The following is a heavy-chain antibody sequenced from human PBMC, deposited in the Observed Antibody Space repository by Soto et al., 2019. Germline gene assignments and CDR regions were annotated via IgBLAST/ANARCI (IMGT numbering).Heavy chain of an antibody. Sequence: EVQLLESGGGLVQPGGSLRLSCAASGFTFSSYAMSWVRQAPGKGLEWVSAISGSGGSTYYADSVKGRFTISRDNSKNTLYLQMNSLRVKDTAVYYCAKDFLSVAGTHSFDYWGQGTLVIVSS. D-gene: IGHD6-19*01. V-gene: IGHV3-23*01. CDR2: ISGSGGST. CDR1: GFTFSSYA. J-gene: IGHJ4*02. CDR3: AKDFLSVAGTHSFDY.